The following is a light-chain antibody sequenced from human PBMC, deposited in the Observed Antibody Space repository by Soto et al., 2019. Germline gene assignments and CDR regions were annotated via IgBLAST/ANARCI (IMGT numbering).Light chain of an antibody. CDR2: DVT. CDR3: CSYAGSYTFWV. CDR1: SSDVGGYNY. Sequence: QSALTQPCSVSGSPGQSVTISCTGTSSDVGGYNYVSWYQQHPDKAPKLIIYDVTQRPSGVPDRFSGSKSGNTASLTISGLQAEDEADYYCCSYAGSYTFWVFGGGTKLTVL. V-gene: IGLV2-11*01. J-gene: IGLJ3*02.